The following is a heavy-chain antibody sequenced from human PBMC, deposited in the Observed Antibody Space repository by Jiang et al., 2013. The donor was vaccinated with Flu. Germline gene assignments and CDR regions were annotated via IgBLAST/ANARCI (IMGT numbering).Heavy chain of an antibody. CDR3: ARGFGYSSFGPTPYY. D-gene: IGHD6-13*01. CDR2: IYYSGST. CDR1: GGSISSYY. Sequence: GSGLVKPSETLSLTCTVSGGSISSYYWSWIRQPPGKGLEWIGYIYYSGSTHYNPSLKSRVTISVDTSKNQFSLKLSSVTAADTAVYYCARGFGYSSFGPTPYYWGQGTLVTVSS. V-gene: IGHV4-59*01. J-gene: IGHJ4*02.